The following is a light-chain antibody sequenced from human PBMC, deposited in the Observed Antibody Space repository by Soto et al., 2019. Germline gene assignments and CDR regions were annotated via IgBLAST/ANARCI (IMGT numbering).Light chain of an antibody. CDR1: SSDIGGHHF. J-gene: IGLJ1*01. CDR3: SSYTSSSLYV. Sequence: LTQPASVSGSPGQSITISCTGTSSDIGGHHFVSWYQQQSGKAPKLVIYEVTDRPSGVSDRFSGSKSGNTASLTISGLQPEDEADYYCSSYTSSSLYVFGTGTKVTV. CDR2: EVT. V-gene: IGLV2-14*01.